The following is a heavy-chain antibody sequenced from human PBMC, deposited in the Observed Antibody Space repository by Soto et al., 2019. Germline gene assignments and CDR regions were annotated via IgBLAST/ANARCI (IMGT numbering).Heavy chain of an antibody. V-gene: IGHV1-3*01. CDR2: INAGNGNT. CDR3: ARDSRNWNDPDGIYSMDV. CDR1: GYTFTSYA. J-gene: IGHJ6*03. D-gene: IGHD1-1*01. Sequence: QVQLVQSGAEVKKPGASVKVSCKASGYTFTSYAMHWVRQAPGQRLEWMGWINAGNGNTKYSQKFQGRVTITRDTSAGTAYMERSSLRSEDTAVYYWARDSRNWNDPDGIYSMDVWGKGTTVTVSS.